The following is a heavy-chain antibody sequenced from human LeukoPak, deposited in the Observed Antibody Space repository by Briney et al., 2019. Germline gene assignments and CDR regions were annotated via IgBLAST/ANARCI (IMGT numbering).Heavy chain of an antibody. Sequence: VASVKVSCKASGGTFSSYAISWVRQAPGQGLEWMGGIIPIFGTANYAQKFQGRVTITADESTSTAYMELSSLRSEDTAVYYCARDLEDCSSTSCTGGSGYDYWGQGTLVTVSS. D-gene: IGHD2-2*01. CDR3: ARDLEDCSSTSCTGGSGYDY. CDR2: IIPIFGTA. J-gene: IGHJ4*02. CDR1: GGTFSSYA. V-gene: IGHV1-69*01.